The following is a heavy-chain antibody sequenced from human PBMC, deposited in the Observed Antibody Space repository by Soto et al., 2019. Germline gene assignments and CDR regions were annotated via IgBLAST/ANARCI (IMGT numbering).Heavy chain of an antibody. D-gene: IGHD4-17*01. CDR1: GFTFSSYG. Sequence: PGGSLRLSCAASGFTFSSYGMHWVRQAPGKGLEWVAVISYDGSNKYYADSVKGRFTISRDNSKNTLYLQMNSLRAEDTAVYYCAKVASSTVTSYFDYWGQGTLVNVSS. CDR2: ISYDGSNK. V-gene: IGHV3-30*18. CDR3: AKVASSTVTSYFDY. J-gene: IGHJ4*02.